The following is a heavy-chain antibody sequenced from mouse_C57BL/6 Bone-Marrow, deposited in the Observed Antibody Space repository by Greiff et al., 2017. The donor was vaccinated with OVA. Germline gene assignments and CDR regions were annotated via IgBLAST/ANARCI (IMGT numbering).Heavy chain of an antibody. J-gene: IGHJ4*01. Sequence: VKLQESGAELARPGASVKLSCKASGYTFTSYGISWVKQRTGQGLEWIGEIYPRSGNTYYNEKFKGKATLTVDKSSSSAYMELLSLTSENSAVYFCARGDLLWFVYYAMDYWGQGTSVTVSS. D-gene: IGHD2-2*01. CDR1: GYTFTSYG. CDR2: IYPRSGNT. V-gene: IGHV1-81*01. CDR3: ARGDLLWFVYYAMDY.